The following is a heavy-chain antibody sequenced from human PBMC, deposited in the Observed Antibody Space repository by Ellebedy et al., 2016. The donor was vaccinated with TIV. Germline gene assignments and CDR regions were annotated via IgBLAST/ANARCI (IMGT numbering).Heavy chain of an antibody. CDR3: SSHVGTSMTH. J-gene: IGHJ4*02. CDR2: IKEDGSEK. CDR1: GFSFSSFW. Sequence: GGSLRLXXAASGFSFSSFWMSWVRQAPGKGLEWVANIKEDGSEKHHADSVKGRFTISRDNAKNSLYLQMNSLRVEDTALYYCSSHVGTSMTHWGQGTLVTVSS. D-gene: IGHD5-18*01. V-gene: IGHV3-7*01.